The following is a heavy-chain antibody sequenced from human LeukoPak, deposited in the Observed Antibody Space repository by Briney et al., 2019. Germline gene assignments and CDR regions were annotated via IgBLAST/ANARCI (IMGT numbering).Heavy chain of an antibody. J-gene: IGHJ6*03. CDR2: ISSSGSTI. D-gene: IGHD3-10*01. V-gene: IGHV3-48*03. CDR1: GFTFSSYE. CDR3: ARDPYGSGSYWTDYYYYYMDV. Sequence: GGSLRLSCAASGFTFSSYEMNWVRQAPGKGLEWVSYISSSGSTIYYADSVKGRFTISRDNAKNSLYLQMNSLRAEDTGVYYCARDPYGSGSYWTDYYYYYMDVWGKGTTVTVSS.